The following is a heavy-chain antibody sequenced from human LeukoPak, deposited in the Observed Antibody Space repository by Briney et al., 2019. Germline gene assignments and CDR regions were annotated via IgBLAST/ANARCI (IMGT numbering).Heavy chain of an antibody. CDR3: ARHWGASVTTSYYFDY. CDR1: GYSFTNYW. CDR2: IYPGDSDT. J-gene: IGHJ4*02. D-gene: IGHD4-17*01. Sequence: GESLKISCKGSGYSFTNYWIGWVRQMPGKGLEWMGIIYPGDSDTRYSPSFQGQVTISADKSIGTAYLQWSSLKASDTAMYYCARHWGASVTTSYYFDYWGQGTLVTVSS. V-gene: IGHV5-51*01.